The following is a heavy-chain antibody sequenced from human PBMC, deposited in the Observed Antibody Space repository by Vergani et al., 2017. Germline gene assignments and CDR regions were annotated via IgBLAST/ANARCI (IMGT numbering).Heavy chain of an antibody. CDR3: ASHSFGELFHNXFDP. V-gene: IGHV1-69*04. Sequence: QVQLVQSGAEVKKPGSSVKVSCKASGGTFSSYAISWVRQAPGQGLEWMGRIIPILGIANYAQKFQGRVTITADKSTSPAYMELSSRRSADTAVYYCASHSFGELFHNXFDPWGQGTLVTVSS. CDR1: GGTFSSYA. J-gene: IGHJ5*02. D-gene: IGHD3-10*01. CDR2: IIPILGIA.